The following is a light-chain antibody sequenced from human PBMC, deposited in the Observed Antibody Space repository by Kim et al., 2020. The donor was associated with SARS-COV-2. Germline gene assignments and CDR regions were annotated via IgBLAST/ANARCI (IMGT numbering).Light chain of an antibody. J-gene: IGKJ1*01. CDR3: QQYGSSSWT. CDR1: LSVSGY. CDR2: AAS. V-gene: IGKV3-20*01. Sequence: IVLTQSPGTLSLSPGERATLSCRTTLSVSGYLAWYQQKPGQAPRLLIYAASTRAPGIPDRFSGSGSGPDFTLIINRLEPEDAAVYYCQQYGSSSWTFGQGTKVDIK.